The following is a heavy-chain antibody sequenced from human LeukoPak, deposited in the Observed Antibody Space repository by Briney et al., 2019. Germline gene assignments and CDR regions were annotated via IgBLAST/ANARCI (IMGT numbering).Heavy chain of an antibody. D-gene: IGHD4/OR15-4a*01. V-gene: IGHV3-49*04. CDR1: GFNFADYA. CDR2: IRSRLYGGTA. CDR3: SRGMTESGAKYYSDH. J-gene: IGHJ4*02. Sequence: AGGSLRLSCTGSGFNFADYAMSWVRQAPGQGLEWVGLIRSRLYGGTAEYGASVKGRFTVSRDDSKRIAYLQMNSLKTDDTAVYYCSRGMTESGAKYYSDHWGQGTLVTVSS.